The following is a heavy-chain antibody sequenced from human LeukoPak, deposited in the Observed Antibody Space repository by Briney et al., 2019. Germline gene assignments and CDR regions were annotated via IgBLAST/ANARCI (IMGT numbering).Heavy chain of an antibody. CDR3: ARGVLRYRRNLYYFDY. Sequence: SVKVSCKASGGTFSSYAISWARQAPGQGLEWMGGIIPIFGTANYAQKFQGRVTITADKSTSTAYMELSSLRSEDTAVYYCARGVLRYRRNLYYFDYWGQGTLVTVSS. V-gene: IGHV1-69*06. CDR2: IIPIFGTA. CDR1: GGTFSSYA. D-gene: IGHD3-9*01. J-gene: IGHJ4*02.